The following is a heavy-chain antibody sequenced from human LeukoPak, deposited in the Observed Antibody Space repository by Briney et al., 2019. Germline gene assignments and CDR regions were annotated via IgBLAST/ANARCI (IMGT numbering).Heavy chain of an antibody. CDR2: ISFDGSNK. CDR3: AKDQGLRWYLGVFDI. V-gene: IGHV3-30*18. J-gene: IGHJ3*02. CDR1: GFTFSSYG. D-gene: IGHD4-23*01. Sequence: GRSLRLSCAASGFTFSSYGMHWVRQAPGKGLEWVAVISFDGSNKYYADSVKGRFTISRDNSKNTLYLQLNSLRAEDTAVYYCAKDQGLRWYLGVFDIWGQGTMVTVSS.